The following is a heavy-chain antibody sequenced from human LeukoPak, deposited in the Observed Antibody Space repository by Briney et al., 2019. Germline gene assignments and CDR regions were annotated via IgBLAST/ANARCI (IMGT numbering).Heavy chain of an antibody. V-gene: IGHV5-51*01. Sequence: GESLKISCKGSGYSFTSYWIGWVRQMPGKGLEWMGIIYPGDSDTRYSLSFQGQVTISADKSISTAYLQWSSLKASDTAMYYCARLAKGVWELAYFGYWGQGTLVTVSS. CDR1: GYSFTSYW. CDR3: ARLAKGVWELAYFGY. J-gene: IGHJ4*02. CDR2: IYPGDSDT. D-gene: IGHD1-26*01.